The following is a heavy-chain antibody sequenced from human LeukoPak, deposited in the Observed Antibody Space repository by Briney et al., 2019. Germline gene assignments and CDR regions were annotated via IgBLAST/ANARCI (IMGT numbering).Heavy chain of an antibody. CDR2: IIPIFGTA. V-gene: IGHV1-69*13. Sequence: ASVKVSCKASGGTFSSYAISWVRQAPGQGLEWMGGIIPIFGTANYAQKFQGGVTITADESTSTAYMELSSLRSEDTAVYYCARLPPSYTIFGVVSDYWGQGTLVTVSS. D-gene: IGHD3-3*01. J-gene: IGHJ4*02. CDR1: GGTFSSYA. CDR3: ARLPPSYTIFGVVSDY.